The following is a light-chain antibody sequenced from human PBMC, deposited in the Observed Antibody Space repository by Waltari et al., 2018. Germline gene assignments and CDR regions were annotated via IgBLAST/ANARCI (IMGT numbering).Light chain of an antibody. V-gene: IGLV1-40*01. Sequence: QSVLTQPPSVSGAPGQRVTISCTGSTSNIGAEYAVHWYQQLPGTAPKLLIFRNHNRPSVVPARFSGSKSGPYASLANTGLQAADEADYYCQSYDRHSSGFVFGGGTKLTVL. J-gene: IGLJ2*01. CDR3: QSYDRHSSGFV. CDR2: RNH. CDR1: TSNIGAEYA.